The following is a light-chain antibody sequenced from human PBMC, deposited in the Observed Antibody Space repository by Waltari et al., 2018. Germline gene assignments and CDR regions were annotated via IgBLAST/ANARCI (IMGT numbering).Light chain of an antibody. Sequence: SCRARQTVSRALAWYQQKPDQAPRLLIYAASSRATGIPDRFSGGGSGTDFSLTISRLEPEDFAVYYCQHYVTLPATFGQGTKVAF. J-gene: IGKJ1*01. V-gene: IGKV3-20*01. CDR1: QTVSRA. CDR2: AAS. CDR3: QHYVTLPAT.